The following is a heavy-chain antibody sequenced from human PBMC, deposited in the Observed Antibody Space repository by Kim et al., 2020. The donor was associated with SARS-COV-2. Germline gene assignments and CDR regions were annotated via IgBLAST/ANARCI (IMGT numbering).Heavy chain of an antibody. Sequence: GGSLRLSCAASGFTFSSYSMNWVRQAPGKGLEWVSSISSSSSYIYYADSVKGRFTISRDNAKNSLYLQMNSLRAEDTAVYYCARDLRRTYYYDSSGYAFDYWGQGTLVTVSS. V-gene: IGHV3-21*01. CDR3: ARDLRRTYYYDSSGYAFDY. D-gene: IGHD3-22*01. J-gene: IGHJ4*02. CDR1: GFTFSSYS. CDR2: ISSSSSYI.